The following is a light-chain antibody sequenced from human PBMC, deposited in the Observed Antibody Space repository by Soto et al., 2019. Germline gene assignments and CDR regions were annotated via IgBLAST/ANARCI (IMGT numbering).Light chain of an antibody. CDR3: QQYNSYWT. CDR1: QSITSW. J-gene: IGKJ1*01. CDR2: DAS. V-gene: IGKV1-5*01. Sequence: DIQMTQSHSTLSASVGDRVTITLRASQSITSWLAWHQQKPGKAPKLLIYDASSLESGVPSRFSGSGSGTEFTLTISRLQPDDFANYYCQQYNSYWTFGQGTKVDIK.